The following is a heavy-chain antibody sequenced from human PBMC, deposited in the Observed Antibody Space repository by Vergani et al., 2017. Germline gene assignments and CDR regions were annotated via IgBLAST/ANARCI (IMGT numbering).Heavy chain of an antibody. J-gene: IGHJ4*02. Sequence: QVQLVESGGGVVQPGRSLRLSCETSGLMFNNYGMHWVRQAPGKGLEWVALISSDGSNKHYADSVKGRFTISRDNSQNTLYLQMDSLTAEDTAIYFCVNGYYYDQSGLASFDYWGQGTLVTVSS. D-gene: IGHD3-22*01. V-gene: IGHV3-30*18. CDR1: GLMFNNYG. CDR2: ISSDGSNK. CDR3: VNGYYYDQSGLASFDY.